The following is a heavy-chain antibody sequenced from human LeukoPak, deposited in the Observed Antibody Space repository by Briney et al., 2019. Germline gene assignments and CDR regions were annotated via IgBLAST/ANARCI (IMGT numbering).Heavy chain of an antibody. D-gene: IGHD3-9*01. J-gene: IGHJ4*02. V-gene: IGHV1-8*01. CDR3: ARGGRYDILTGYYIHGY. CDR1: GYTFTSYD. CDR2: MNPNSGNT. Sequence: ASVKVSCKASGYTFTSYDINWVRQATGQGLEWMGWMNPNSGNTGYAQKFQGRGTMTRNTSISTAYMELSSLRSGDTAVYYCARGGRYDILTGYYIHGYWGQGTLVTVSS.